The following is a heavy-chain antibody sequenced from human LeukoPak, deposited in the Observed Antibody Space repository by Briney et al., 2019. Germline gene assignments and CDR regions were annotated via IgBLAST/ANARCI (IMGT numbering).Heavy chain of an antibody. D-gene: IGHD6-19*01. Sequence: SQTLSLTCTVSGGSISSGGYYWSWIRQHPRRGLEWIVYIYYSGITYYNPSRKSRLTISVYTSKNQFSLKLSSVTAADTAVYYCARDNYSGGWYRRKNAFDIWGQGAM. CDR3: ARDNYSGGWYRRKNAFDI. CDR2: IYYSGIT. CDR1: GGSISSGGYY. V-gene: IGHV4-31*03. J-gene: IGHJ3*02.